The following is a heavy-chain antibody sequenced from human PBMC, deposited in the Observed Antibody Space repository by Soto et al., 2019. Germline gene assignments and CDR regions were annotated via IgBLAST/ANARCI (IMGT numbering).Heavy chain of an antibody. V-gene: IGHV5-51*01. J-gene: IGHJ6*02. D-gene: IGHD3-22*01. Sequence: ESLKISCKGSGYSFTSYWIGWVRQMPGKGLEWMGIIYPGDSDTRYSPSFQGQVTISADKSISTAYLQWSSLKASDTAMYYCARLYDSSGYYYYYGMDVWGQGTTVTVSS. CDR2: IYPGDSDT. CDR1: GYSFTSYW. CDR3: ARLYDSSGYYYYYGMDV.